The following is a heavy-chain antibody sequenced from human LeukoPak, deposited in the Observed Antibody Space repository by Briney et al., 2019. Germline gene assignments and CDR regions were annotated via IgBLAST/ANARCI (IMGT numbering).Heavy chain of an antibody. CDR2: INHSGST. CDR3: ARRVVTYDY. D-gene: IGHD4-23*01. J-gene: IGHJ4*02. Sequence: SETLSLTCTVSGGSISSYYWSWIRQPPGKGLEWIGEINHSGSTNYNPSLKSRVTISVDTSKNQFSLKLSSVAAADTAVYYCARRVVTYDYWGQGTLVTVSS. CDR1: GGSISSYY. V-gene: IGHV4-34*01.